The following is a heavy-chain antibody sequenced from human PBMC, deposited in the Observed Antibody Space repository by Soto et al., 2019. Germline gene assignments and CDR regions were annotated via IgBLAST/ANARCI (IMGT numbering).Heavy chain of an antibody. CDR2: IYYSGTT. V-gene: IGHV4-28*01. D-gene: IGHD1-26*01. Sequence: SETLSLTCAVSGYSIIISNWWGWIRQPPGKGLEWIGYIYYSGTTYYNPSLKSRVTMSVDTSKNQFSLKLTSVTAVDTAVYYCARREIQGPIDYWGQGTLVTV. CDR1: GYSIIISNW. CDR3: ARREIQGPIDY. J-gene: IGHJ4*02.